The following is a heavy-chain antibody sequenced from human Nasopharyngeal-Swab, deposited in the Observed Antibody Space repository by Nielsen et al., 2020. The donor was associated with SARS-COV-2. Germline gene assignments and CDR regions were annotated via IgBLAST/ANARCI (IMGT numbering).Heavy chain of an antibody. CDR2: ISSSSSYI. J-gene: IGHJ4*02. CDR3: ARGPYGDYFDY. D-gene: IGHD4-17*01. CDR1: GFTFSSYS. V-gene: IGHV3-21*01. Sequence: GGSLRLSCAASGFTFSSYSMNWVRQAPGKGLEWVSSISSSSSYIYYADSVKGRFTISRDNAKNSLYLQMNGLRAEDTAVYYCARGPYGDYFDYWGQGTLVTVSS.